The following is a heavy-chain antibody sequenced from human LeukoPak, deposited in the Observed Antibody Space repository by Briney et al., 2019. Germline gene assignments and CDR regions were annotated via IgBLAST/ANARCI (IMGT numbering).Heavy chain of an antibody. Sequence: SETLSLTCAVSGGSISSICWWSWVRQPPGKGLEWIGYNTYYNPSLKSRVTISLDTSESQFSLNLNSVTAADTAVYYCARAILTPSGYVWYFDLWGRGTLVTVSS. CDR3: ARAILTPSGYVWYFDL. V-gene: IGHV4-4*02. CDR2: NT. D-gene: IGHD3-3*01. CDR1: GGSISSICW. J-gene: IGHJ2*01.